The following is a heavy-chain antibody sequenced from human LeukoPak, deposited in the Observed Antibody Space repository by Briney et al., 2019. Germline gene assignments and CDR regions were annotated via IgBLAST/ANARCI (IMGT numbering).Heavy chain of an antibody. Sequence: TGGSLRLSCAVSGFIVSSNYMSRVRQAPGKGLESVSVISGGGTTYYADSVKGRFTMSRDNSKNTLYLHMNSLRADDTAVYFCARRGSNREDCSSTDCYGYGMDVWGQGTTVTVSS. CDR3: ARRGSNREDCSSTDCYGYGMDV. CDR2: ISGGGTT. CDR1: GFIVSSNY. D-gene: IGHD2-2*01. J-gene: IGHJ6*02. V-gene: IGHV3-53*01.